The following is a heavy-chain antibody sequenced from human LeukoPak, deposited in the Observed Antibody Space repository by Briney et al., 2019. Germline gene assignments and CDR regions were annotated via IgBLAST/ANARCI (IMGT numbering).Heavy chain of an antibody. V-gene: IGHV1-24*01. CDR2: FDPEDGET. Sequence: ASVKVSCKVSGYTLTELSMHWVRQAPGEGLEWMGGFDPEDGETIYAQKFQGRVTITADKSTSTAYMELSRLRSEDTAVYYCARDGADVVTSWGGPWGQGTLVTVSS. CDR3: ARDGADVVTSWGGP. CDR1: GYTLTELS. J-gene: IGHJ5*02. D-gene: IGHD5-12*01.